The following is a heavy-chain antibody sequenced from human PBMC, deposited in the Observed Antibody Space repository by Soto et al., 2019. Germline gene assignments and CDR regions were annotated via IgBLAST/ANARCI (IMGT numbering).Heavy chain of an antibody. V-gene: IGHV4-59*08. Sequence: SETLSLTCTVSGGSISSYYWSWVRQPPGKGLEWIGYIYYSGSTNYNPSLKSRVTISVDTSKNQFSLKLSSVTAADTAVYYCATDVSRSRYDFWSGYIVWGKGTTVTVSS. CDR1: GGSISSYY. J-gene: IGHJ6*04. CDR2: IYYSGST. CDR3: ATDVSRSRYDFWSGYIV. D-gene: IGHD3-3*01.